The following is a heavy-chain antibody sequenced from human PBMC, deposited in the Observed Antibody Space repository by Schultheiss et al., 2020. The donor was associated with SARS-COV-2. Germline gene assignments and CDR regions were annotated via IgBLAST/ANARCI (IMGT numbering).Heavy chain of an antibody. CDR3: ARKGSSGYEDY. J-gene: IGHJ4*02. CDR1: GFTFDDYA. V-gene: IGHV3-48*03. Sequence: GESLKISCAASGFTFDDYAMHWVRQAPGKGLEWVSYISSSGSTIYYADSVKGRFTISRDNAKNSLYLQMNSLRAEDTAVYYCARKGSSGYEDYWGQGTLVTVSS. CDR2: ISSSGSTI. D-gene: IGHD3-22*01.